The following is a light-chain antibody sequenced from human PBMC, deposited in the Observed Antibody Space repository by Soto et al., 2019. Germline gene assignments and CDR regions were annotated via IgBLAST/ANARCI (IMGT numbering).Light chain of an antibody. V-gene: IGKV3D-11*02. CDR1: QSVSSN. J-gene: IGKJ5*01. CDR2: DAS. CDR3: QQRSNWPIT. Sequence: ETVLTQSPATLSVSPGERVTLSCRASQSVSSNLAWYQQKPGQAPRLLIYDASNRATGIPARFSGSGPGTDFTLTISSLEPEDFAVYYCQQRSNWPITFGQGTRLEIK.